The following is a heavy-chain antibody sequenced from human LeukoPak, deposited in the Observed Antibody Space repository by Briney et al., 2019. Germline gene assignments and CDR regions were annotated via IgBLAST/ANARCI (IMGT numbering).Heavy chain of an antibody. CDR1: GFTVSSNY. J-gene: IGHJ4*02. D-gene: IGHD2-2*02. CDR2: IYSGGST. Sequence: GGSLRLSCAVSGFTVSSNYMSWVRQPPGKGLEWVSVIYSGGSTYYADSVKGRFTISRDNSKNTLYLQMNSLRAEDTAVYYCAKAGLVVPAAIPRTIPPGYWGQGTLVTVSS. V-gene: IGHV3-53*01. CDR3: AKAGLVVPAAIPRTIPPGY.